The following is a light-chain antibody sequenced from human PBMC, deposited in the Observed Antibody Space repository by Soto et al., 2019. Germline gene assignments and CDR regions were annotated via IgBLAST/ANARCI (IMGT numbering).Light chain of an antibody. CDR3: AVWDDGLSGWV. CDR1: SSNIGSNY. J-gene: IGLJ3*02. V-gene: IGLV1-47*02. Sequence: HSVLTQPPSASGTPGQRVTISCSGSSSNIGSNYVFWYHQLPGTAPKLLIYANNQRSSGVPDRVSGSKSGTSASLAISGLRSEDEADYYCAVWDDGLSGWVLGGGTKITVL. CDR2: ANN.